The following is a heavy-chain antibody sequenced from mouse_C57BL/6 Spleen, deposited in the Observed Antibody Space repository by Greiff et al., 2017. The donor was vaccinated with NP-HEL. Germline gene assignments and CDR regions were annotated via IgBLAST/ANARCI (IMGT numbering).Heavy chain of an antibody. Sequence: QVQLQQPGAELVKPGASVKLSCKASGYTFTSYWMQWVKQRPGQGLEWIGEIDPSDSYTTYNQKFKGKATLTVDTSSSTAYMQLSSLTSEDSAVYYCAKLGAAFDYWGQGTTLTVSS. J-gene: IGHJ2*01. D-gene: IGHD4-1*01. CDR1: GYTFTSYW. CDR2: IDPSDSYT. V-gene: IGHV1-50*01. CDR3: AKLGAAFDY.